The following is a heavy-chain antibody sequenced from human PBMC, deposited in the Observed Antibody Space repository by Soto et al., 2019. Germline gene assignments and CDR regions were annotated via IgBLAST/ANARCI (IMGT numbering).Heavy chain of an antibody. Sequence: EVQLLESGGGLVQPGGSLRLSCAASGFPLSTYAMTWVRQAPGKGLEWVSAITGTGGNTYYVDSVKGRFTSSRDNSKNILYLQVNSLRVEDTAVYYCARSRGYWDGLDVWGQGTTVTVSS. V-gene: IGHV3-23*01. CDR3: ARSRGYWDGLDV. CDR2: ITGTGGNT. D-gene: IGHD1-26*01. CDR1: GFPLSTYA. J-gene: IGHJ6*02.